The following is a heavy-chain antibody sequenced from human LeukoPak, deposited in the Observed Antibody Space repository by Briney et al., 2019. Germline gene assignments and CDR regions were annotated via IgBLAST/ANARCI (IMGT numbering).Heavy chain of an antibody. J-gene: IGHJ4*02. Sequence: PGGSLRLSCAASGFTFSSYMVTWARQAPGKGLEWVANLKPDGGEKFSVDSVRGRFTISRDNAKSSLYLQMHILRAERTAVYYSASCSLGSGILEDWGRATLASVSS. CDR3: ASCSLGSGILED. V-gene: IGHV3-7*03. CDR2: LKPDGGEK. D-gene: IGHD3-3*01. CDR1: GFTFSSYM.